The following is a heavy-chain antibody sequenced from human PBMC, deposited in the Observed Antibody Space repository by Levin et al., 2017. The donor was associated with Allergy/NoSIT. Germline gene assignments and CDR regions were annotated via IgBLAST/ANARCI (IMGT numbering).Heavy chain of an antibody. V-gene: IGHV3-30-3*01. CDR3: ARAVEYYRQGPGDY. CDR1: GFTFSSYA. Sequence: PGESLKISCAASGFTFSSYAMHWVRQAPGKGLEWVAVISYDGSNKYYADSVKGRFTISRDNSKNTLYLQMNSLRAEDTAVYYCARAVEYYRQGPGDYWGQGTLVTVSS. CDR2: ISYDGSNK. D-gene: IGHD3-10*01. J-gene: IGHJ4*02.